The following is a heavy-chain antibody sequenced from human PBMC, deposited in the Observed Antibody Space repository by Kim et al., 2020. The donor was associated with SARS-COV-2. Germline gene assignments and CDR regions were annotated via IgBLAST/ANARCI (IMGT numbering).Heavy chain of an antibody. CDR1: GFSFDDYA. J-gene: IGHJ4*02. CDR2: ISWNSGSI. Sequence: GGSLRLSCAASGFSFDDYAMHWVRQAPGKGLEWVSSISWNSGSIGYVDSVKGRFTISRDNAKNSLYLQMNSLRAEDTALYYCAKTFYDSSGWYDYWGQGT. V-gene: IGHV3-9*01. D-gene: IGHD3-22*01. CDR3: AKTFYDSSGWYDY.